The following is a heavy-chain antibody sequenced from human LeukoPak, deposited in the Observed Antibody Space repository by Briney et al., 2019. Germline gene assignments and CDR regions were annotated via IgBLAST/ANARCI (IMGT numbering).Heavy chain of an antibody. Sequence: GGSLRLSCAASGFIFSSFTMNWVRQAPGKGLEWVSSTSSDSKSIYYADSVKGRFIISRDNAKNSLFLQMDSLRAEDTALYYCTRGSYGDYGYWGQGTLVTVSS. CDR2: TSSDSKSI. CDR3: TRGSYGDYGY. J-gene: IGHJ4*02. V-gene: IGHV3-21*01. CDR1: GFIFSSFT. D-gene: IGHD4-17*01.